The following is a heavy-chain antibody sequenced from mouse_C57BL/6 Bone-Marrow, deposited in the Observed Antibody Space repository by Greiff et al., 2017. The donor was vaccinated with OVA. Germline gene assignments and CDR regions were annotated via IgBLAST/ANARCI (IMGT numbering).Heavy chain of an antibody. CDR1: GYTFTSYW. V-gene: IGHV1-53*01. CDR2: INPSNGGT. J-gene: IGHJ2*01. D-gene: IGHD1-1*01. CDR3: ARGPYYYGSSYDFDY. Sequence: QVQLQQSGTELVKPGASVKLSCKASGYTFTSYWMHWVKQRPGQGLEWIGNINPSNGGTNYNEKFKSKATLTVDKSSSTAYMQLSSLTSEDSAVYYGARGPYYYGSSYDFDYWGQGTTLTVSS.